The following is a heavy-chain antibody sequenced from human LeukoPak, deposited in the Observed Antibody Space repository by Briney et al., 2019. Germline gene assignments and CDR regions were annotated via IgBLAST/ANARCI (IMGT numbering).Heavy chain of an antibody. CDR1: GFTLRRYW. CDR2: ININGSST. D-gene: IGHD2-15*01. Sequence: GRSLRLSCAASGFTLRRYWMHWVRQAPGKGLVWVSRININGSSTIYADSVKGRFTISRDNAKNTVYLQMNNLRADDTAVYYCARDRYCSGNGCQDLGYWGQGTLVTVSS. J-gene: IGHJ4*02. V-gene: IGHV3-74*01. CDR3: ARDRYCSGNGCQDLGY.